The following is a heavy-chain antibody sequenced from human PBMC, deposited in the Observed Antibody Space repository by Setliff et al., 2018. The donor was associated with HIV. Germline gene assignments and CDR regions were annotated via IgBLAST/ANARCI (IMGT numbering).Heavy chain of an antibody. Sequence: GGSLRLSCGASGFIFSDSWMHWVRQAPGKGLGWVAGISYDGSNKYYTDSVKGRFTISRDNSKNTLYLQMNSLRAEDSAVYYWAREVAADGTYFDYWGQGALVTVSS. CDR2: ISYDGSNK. D-gene: IGHD6-13*01. V-gene: IGHV3-30*03. CDR3: AREVAADGTYFDY. CDR1: GFIFSDSW. J-gene: IGHJ4*01.